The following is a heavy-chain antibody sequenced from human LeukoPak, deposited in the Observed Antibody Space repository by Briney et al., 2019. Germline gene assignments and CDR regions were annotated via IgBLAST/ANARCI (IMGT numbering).Heavy chain of an antibody. V-gene: IGHV3-74*01. CDR1: GFTFSSYE. CDR2: INSDGSST. Sequence: GGPLRLSCAASGFTFSSYEMNWVRQAPGKGLVWVSRINSDGSSTSYADSVKGRFTISRDNAKNTLYLQMNSLRAEDTAVYYCARESGRGYSYGLFDYWGQGTLVTVSS. D-gene: IGHD5-18*01. CDR3: ARESGRGYSYGLFDY. J-gene: IGHJ4*02.